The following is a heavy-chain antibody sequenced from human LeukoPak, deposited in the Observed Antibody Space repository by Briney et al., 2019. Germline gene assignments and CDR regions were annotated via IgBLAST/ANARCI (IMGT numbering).Heavy chain of an antibody. CDR1: GFTFSSYA. J-gene: IGHJ4*02. Sequence: GGSLRLSCAASGFTFSSYAMTWVRQAPGKGLEWVAVISYDGSNKYYADSVKGRFTISRDNSKNTLYLQMSSLRAEDTAVYYCAKDATLDGSYDYFDYWGQGTLVTVSS. CDR2: ISYDGSNK. V-gene: IGHV3-30*18. D-gene: IGHD1-26*01. CDR3: AKDATLDGSYDYFDY.